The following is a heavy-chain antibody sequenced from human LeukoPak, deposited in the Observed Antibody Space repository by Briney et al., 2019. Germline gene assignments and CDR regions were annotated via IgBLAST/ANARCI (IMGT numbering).Heavy chain of an antibody. D-gene: IGHD6-6*01. CDR3: ARYGLVEFRNAFQY. V-gene: IGHV4-61*01. CDR1: GASITTTNFW. Sequence: PLETLSLTCSVSGASITTTNFWWTWIRQSPGRGLEWIGYIHDRGSDKYNPALESRATLSVDTSKNQFSLKLNSVTAADTAVYYCARYGLVEFRNAFQYWGQGILVSVSS. J-gene: IGHJ1*01. CDR2: IHDRGSD.